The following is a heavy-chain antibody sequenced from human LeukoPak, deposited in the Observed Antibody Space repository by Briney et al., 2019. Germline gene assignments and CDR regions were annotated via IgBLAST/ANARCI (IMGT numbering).Heavy chain of an antibody. CDR2: INGNGRST. V-gene: IGHV3-74*01. Sequence: GGSLRLSCAASEFTFSNYWMHWVRQAPGKGPVWVSLINGNGRSTNYADSVKGRFTISRDNAKNTLYLQMNSLRAEDTAVYYCARGADSGYSSDGWGQGTLVSVS. CDR3: ARGADSGYSSDG. J-gene: IGHJ4*02. CDR1: EFTFSNYW. D-gene: IGHD6-19*01.